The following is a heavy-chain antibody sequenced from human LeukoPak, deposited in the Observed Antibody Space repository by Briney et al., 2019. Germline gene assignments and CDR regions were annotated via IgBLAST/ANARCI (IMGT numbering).Heavy chain of an antibody. D-gene: IGHD3-9*01. J-gene: IGHJ4*02. CDR3: ARVRAIVLRYFDWSTKSGYFDY. V-gene: IGHV3-7*01. Sequence: GGSLRLSCAASGFTFSSYWMHWVRQAPGKGLEWVANIKQDGSEKYYVDSVKGRFTISRDNAKNSVNLQMNSLRAEDTAVYYCARVRAIVLRYFDWSTKSGYFDYWGQGTLATVSS. CDR1: GFTFSSYW. CDR2: IKQDGSEK.